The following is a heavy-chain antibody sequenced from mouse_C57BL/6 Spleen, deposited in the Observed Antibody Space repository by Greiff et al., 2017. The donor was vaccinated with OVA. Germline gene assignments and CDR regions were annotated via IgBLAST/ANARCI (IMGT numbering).Heavy chain of an antibody. J-gene: IGHJ3*01. D-gene: IGHD2-5*01. CDR2: IYPRDGST. CDR1: GYTFTDHT. CDR3: SYYSNYGGFAY. Sequence: VQGVESDAELVKPGASVKISCKVSGYTFTDHTIHWMKQRPEQGLEWIGYIYPRDGSTKYNEKFKGKATLTADKSSSTAYMQLNSLTSEDSAVYFCSYYSNYGGFAYWGQGTLVTVSA. V-gene: IGHV1-78*01.